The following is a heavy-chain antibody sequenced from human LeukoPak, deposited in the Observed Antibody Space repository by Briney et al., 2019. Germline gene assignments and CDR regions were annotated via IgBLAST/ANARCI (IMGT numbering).Heavy chain of an antibody. Sequence: SETLPLTCAVYGGSFSSYYWSWIRQPAGKGLEWIGRIYTSGSNNYNPSLKSRVTMSVDTSKNQFSLKLSSVTAADTAMYYCAREVADYGGYYYYHYMDVWGKGTTVTISS. J-gene: IGHJ6*03. CDR2: IYTSGSN. D-gene: IGHD4-23*01. CDR1: GGSFSSYY. V-gene: IGHV4-4*07. CDR3: AREVADYGGYYYYHYMDV.